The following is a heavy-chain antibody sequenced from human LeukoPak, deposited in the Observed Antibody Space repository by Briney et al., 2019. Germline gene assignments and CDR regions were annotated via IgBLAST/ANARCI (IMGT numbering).Heavy chain of an antibody. CDR1: GFTFSSYW. D-gene: IGHD3-10*01. J-gene: IGHJ4*02. CDR2: INQDGSEK. V-gene: IGHV3-7*01. CDR3: GRVGAYYGSGSYSDY. Sequence: GGSLRLSCAASGFTFSSYWMSWVRQAPGKGLEWVANINQDGSEKYYVDSVKGRFTISKDNAKKSLYLQMNSLRAEDTAVYYCGRVGAYYGSGSYSDYWGQGTLVTVSS.